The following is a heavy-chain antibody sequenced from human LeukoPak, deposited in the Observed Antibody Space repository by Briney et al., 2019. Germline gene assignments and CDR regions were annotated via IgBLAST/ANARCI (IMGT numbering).Heavy chain of an antibody. CDR2: IDWDDDK. J-gene: IGHJ3*02. Sequence: SGPALVKPTQTLTLKCTFSGFSLSTSGMCVSWIRQPPGKALEWLTRIDWDDDKYYSTSLKTRLTISKDTSKNQVVLTMTNMDPVDTATYYCARERAYYYDSSGFPDAFDIWGQGTMVTVSS. V-gene: IGHV2-70*11. D-gene: IGHD3-22*01. CDR1: GFSLSTSGMC. CDR3: ARERAYYYDSSGFPDAFDI.